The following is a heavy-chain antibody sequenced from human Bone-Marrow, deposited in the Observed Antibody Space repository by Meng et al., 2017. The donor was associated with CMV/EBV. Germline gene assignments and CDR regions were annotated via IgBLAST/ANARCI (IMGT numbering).Heavy chain of an antibody. CDR1: GGSISSSSYY. D-gene: IGHD1-1*01. Sequence: LSLTCTVSGGSISSSSYYWGWIRQPPGKGLEWVSYISSSSSTIYYANSVKGRLTFSRDNAKNSLYLQMNSLRAEDTAVYYCARDGDWNDGGWGYYYYGMDVWGQGTTVTVSS. CDR3: ARDGDWNDGGWGYYYYGMDV. V-gene: IGHV3-11*04. J-gene: IGHJ6*02. CDR2: ISSSSSTI.